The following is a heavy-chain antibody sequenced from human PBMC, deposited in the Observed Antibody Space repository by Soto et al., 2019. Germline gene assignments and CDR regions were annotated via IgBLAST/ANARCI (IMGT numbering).Heavy chain of an antibody. CDR3: SRDDLGIAVAGTFYYYGMDV. J-gene: IGHJ6*02. CDR1: GFTFSSYG. Sequence: PGGSLRLSCAASGFTFSSYGMHWVRQAPGKGLEWVAVIWYDGSNKYYADSVKGRFTISRDNSKNTLYLQMNSLRAEDTAVYYCSRDDLGIAVAGTFYYYGMDVRGQGTTVTVSS. V-gene: IGHV3-33*01. CDR2: IWYDGSNK. D-gene: IGHD6-19*01.